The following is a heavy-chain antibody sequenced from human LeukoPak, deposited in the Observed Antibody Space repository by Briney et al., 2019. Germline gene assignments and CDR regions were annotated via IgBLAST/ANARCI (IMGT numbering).Heavy chain of an antibody. CDR2: ICSSGST. CDR1: GGSISSYR. D-gene: IGHD3-10*01. J-gene: IGHJ5*02. CDR3: ARDRGTDGSDQLDP. V-gene: IGHV4-4*07. Sequence: SETLSLTCTVSGGSISSYRWIWVRQPAEKGLEWIGRICSSGSTIYNPSLKSRVAMSSDMSNNQFSLRLSSVTAADTAVYYCARDRGTDGSDQLDPWGQGTLVTVSS.